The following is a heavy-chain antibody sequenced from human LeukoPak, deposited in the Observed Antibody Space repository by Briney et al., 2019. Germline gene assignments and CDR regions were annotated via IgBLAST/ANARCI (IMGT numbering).Heavy chain of an antibody. D-gene: IGHD3-10*02. J-gene: IGHJ6*04. Sequence: GGSLRLSCAASGFTFDDYAMHWVRQAPGKGLEWVSGIVWDSGTIDYADSVKGRFTISRDNAKNSLYLQMNSLRAEDTAVYYCAELGITMIGGVWGKGTTVTISS. V-gene: IGHV3-9*01. CDR3: AELGITMIGGV. CDR1: GFTFDDYA. CDR2: IVWDSGTI.